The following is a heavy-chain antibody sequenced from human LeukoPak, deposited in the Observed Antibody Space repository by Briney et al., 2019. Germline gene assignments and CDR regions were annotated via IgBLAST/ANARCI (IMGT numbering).Heavy chain of an antibody. CDR1: GFTFSNYA. CDR3: AKALIQLWVSFIDY. D-gene: IGHD5-18*01. V-gene: IGHV3-23*01. CDR2: ISGSASST. J-gene: IGHJ4*02. Sequence: GGSLRLSCAASGFTFSNYAMSWVRQAPGKGLEWVSAISGSASSTYHADSVKGRFTISRDNSKSTLYLQMNSLRAEDTAVYYCAKALIQLWVSFIDYWGQGTLVTVSS.